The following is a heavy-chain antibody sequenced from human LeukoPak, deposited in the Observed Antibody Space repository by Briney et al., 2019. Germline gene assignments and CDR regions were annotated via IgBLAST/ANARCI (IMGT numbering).Heavy chain of an antibody. CDR3: AREHRYSYGVDY. CDR1: GGSISSYY. D-gene: IGHD5-18*01. Sequence: SETLSLTCTVSGGSISSYYWSWIRQPPGKGLEWIGYIYYSGSTNYNPSLKSRVTISVDTSKNQFSLKLSSVTAADTAVYYCAREHRYSYGVDYWGQGTLVTVSS. CDR2: IYYSGST. V-gene: IGHV4-59*01. J-gene: IGHJ4*02.